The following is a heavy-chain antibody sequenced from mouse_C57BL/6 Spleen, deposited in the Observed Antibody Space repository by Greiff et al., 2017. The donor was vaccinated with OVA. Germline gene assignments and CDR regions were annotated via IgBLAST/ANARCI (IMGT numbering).Heavy chain of an antibody. D-gene: IGHD2-3*01. Sequence: QVHVKQPGAELVKPGASVKLSCKASGYTFTSYWMHWVKQRPGRGLEWIGRIDPNSGGTKYNEKFKSKATLTVDKPSSTAYMQLSSLTSEDSAVYDCAISNYDGYYVFAYWGQGTLVTVSA. J-gene: IGHJ3*01. CDR2: IDPNSGGT. V-gene: IGHV1-72*01. CDR1: GYTFTSYW. CDR3: AISNYDGYYVFAY.